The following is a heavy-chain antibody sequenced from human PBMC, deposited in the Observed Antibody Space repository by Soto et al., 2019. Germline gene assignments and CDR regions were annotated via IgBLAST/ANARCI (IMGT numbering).Heavy chain of an antibody. D-gene: IGHD5-18*01. J-gene: IGHJ1*01. CDR2: VGTGGTE. Sequence: EVQLLESGGGLVQPGGSLRLSCAASGFTFSSYAMSWVRQAPGKGLEWVSAVGTGGTEYYADSVKGRFTITGDNSKNTQYLQMNRLRAEETVLYCWVPYIQAAWTRSFQHWGQGTLVTVSS. CDR1: GFTFSSYA. CDR3: VPYIQAAWTRSFQH. V-gene: IGHV3-23*01.